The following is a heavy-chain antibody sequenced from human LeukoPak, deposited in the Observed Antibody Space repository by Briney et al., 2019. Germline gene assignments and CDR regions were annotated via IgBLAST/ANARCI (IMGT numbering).Heavy chain of an antibody. J-gene: IGHJ6*04. Sequence: GGSLRLSCAASGFTFSSYSMNWVRQAPGKGLEWVSYISSSSSTIYYADSVKGRFTISRDNAKNSLYLQMNSLRAEDTAVYYCARGGTAVPGLPFVWGKGTAVTVSS. D-gene: IGHD6-13*01. V-gene: IGHV3-48*04. CDR2: ISSSSSTI. CDR3: ARGGTAVPGLPFV. CDR1: GFTFSSYS.